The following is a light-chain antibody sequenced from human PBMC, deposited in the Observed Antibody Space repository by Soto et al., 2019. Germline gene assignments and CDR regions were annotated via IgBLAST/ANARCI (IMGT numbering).Light chain of an antibody. J-gene: IGLJ2*01. V-gene: IGLV1-44*01. CDR1: SSNIGSNT. CDR3: AAWDDSLNVV. Sequence: QSVLTQPPSASGTPGQRVTISCSGSSSNIGSNTVNWYQQLPGTAPKLLIYSNNQRPSGVPHRFSGSKSGTSASLAISGLQSEDEADYYCAAWDDSLNVVFGGGTKVTVL. CDR2: SNN.